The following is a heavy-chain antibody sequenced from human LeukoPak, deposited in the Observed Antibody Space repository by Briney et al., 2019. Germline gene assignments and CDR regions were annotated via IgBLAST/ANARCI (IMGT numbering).Heavy chain of an antibody. CDR3: VKEADPAYYYDSSVSRYNWIDP. D-gene: IGHD3-22*01. CDR2: ISSDGSNQ. Sequence: GGSLRLSCAASGFTFSSYGMHWVRQAPGKGLEWVAVISSDGSNQYYADSVKGRFTISRDNSKNTLNLQMNSLRAEDTAVYHCVKEADPAYYYDSSVSRYNWIDPWGQGTLVIVSS. J-gene: IGHJ5*02. CDR1: GFTFSSYG. V-gene: IGHV3-30*19.